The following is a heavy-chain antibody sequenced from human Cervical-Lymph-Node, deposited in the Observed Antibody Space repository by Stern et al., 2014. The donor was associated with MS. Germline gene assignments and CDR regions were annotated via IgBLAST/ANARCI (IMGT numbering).Heavy chain of an antibody. CDR3: ARVGQVAGGRYYGMDV. CDR1: GFSFGGYW. J-gene: IGHJ6*02. CDR2: IATDGSSA. V-gene: IGHV3-74*01. Sequence: EVQLVESGGGLVQPGGSLRLSCAASGFSFGGYWMHWVRQAPGKGLVWVARIATDGSSAVNAGSVKGRFTISRDNAKNTLYLQMNSLRAEDTAVYFCARVGQVAGGRYYGMDVWGQGTTVTVSS. D-gene: IGHD6-19*01.